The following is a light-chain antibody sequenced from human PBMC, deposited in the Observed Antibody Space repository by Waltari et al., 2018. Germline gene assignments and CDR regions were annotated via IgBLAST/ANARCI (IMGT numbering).Light chain of an antibody. CDR2: KDT. CDR1: VLSKHY. J-gene: IGLJ1*01. V-gene: IGLV3-25*03. Sequence: SDELTQPPSVSLSPGQTARITCFGDVLSKHYTHWYQHKPGQAPDMVIFKDTGGPSGIPGRISGSSSGTTATLTIRGAQAEDEADYYCQSADSTGRGYVFGTGTKVTVL. CDR3: QSADSTGRGYV.